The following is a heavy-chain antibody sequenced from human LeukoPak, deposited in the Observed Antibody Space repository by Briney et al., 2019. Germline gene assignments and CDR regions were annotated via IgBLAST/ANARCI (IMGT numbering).Heavy chain of an antibody. CDR3: ANGGLVGATDY. V-gene: IGHV3-48*01. J-gene: IGHJ4*02. Sequence: GGSLRLSCAASEFSVGSNYMTWVRQAPGKGLEWISYISSSGSTMYYADSVKGHFTTSRDNSKNTLYLQMNSLRAEDTAVYYCANGGLVGATDYWGQGTLVTVSS. D-gene: IGHD1-26*01. CDR1: EFSVGSNY. CDR2: ISSSGSTM.